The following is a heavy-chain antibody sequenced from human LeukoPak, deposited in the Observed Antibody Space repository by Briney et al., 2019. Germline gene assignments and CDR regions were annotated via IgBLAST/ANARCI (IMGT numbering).Heavy chain of an antibody. D-gene: IGHD2-2*01. CDR2: ISSDSSSI. Sequence: GGSLRFSCAASGFTFSIYSMNWVRQAPGKGLEWVSKISSDSSSIYYADSVKGRFTISRDNAKNSLYLQMNNQRAEDTAVYYCARERGYCTDTSCYGFDYWGQGILVTVSS. CDR3: ARERGYCTDTSCYGFDY. V-gene: IGHV3-48*04. J-gene: IGHJ4*02. CDR1: GFTFSIYS.